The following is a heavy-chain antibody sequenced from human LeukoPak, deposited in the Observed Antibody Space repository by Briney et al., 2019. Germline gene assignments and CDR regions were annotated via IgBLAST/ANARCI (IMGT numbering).Heavy chain of an antibody. CDR3: ARLCGSGSYYIGYYYYYMDV. CDR1: GFTFSSYA. V-gene: IGHV3-30*04. Sequence: QPGRSLRLSCAASGFTFSSYAMHWVRQAPGKGLEWVAVISYDGSNKYYADSVKGRFTISRDNSKNTLYLQMNSLRAEDTAVYYCARLCGSGSYYIGYYYYYMDVWGKGTTVTISS. CDR2: ISYDGSNK. J-gene: IGHJ6*03. D-gene: IGHD3-10*01.